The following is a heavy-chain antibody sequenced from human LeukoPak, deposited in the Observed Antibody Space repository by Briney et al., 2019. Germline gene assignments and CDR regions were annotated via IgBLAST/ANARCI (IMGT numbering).Heavy chain of an antibody. CDR3: ARGARAVAWYYGMDV. D-gene: IGHD6-19*01. V-gene: IGHV7-4-1*02. CDR1: GYTFTSYA. CDR2: INTNTGNP. Sequence: GASVKVSCKASGYTFTSYAMNWVRQAPGQGLEWMGWINTNTGNPTYAQGFTGRFVFSLDTSVSTAYLQISSLKAEDTAVYYCARGARAVAWYYGMDVWGQGTTVTVSS. J-gene: IGHJ6*02.